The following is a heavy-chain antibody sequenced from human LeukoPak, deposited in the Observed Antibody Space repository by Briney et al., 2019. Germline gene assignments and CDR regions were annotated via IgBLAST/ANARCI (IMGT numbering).Heavy chain of an antibody. J-gene: IGHJ4*02. CDR3: ARGGSRHPSPEDY. CDR2: IKQDGSEK. V-gene: IGHV3-7*03. Sequence: GGSLRLSWAASGFTFSDFWMSWVRQAPGKGLAWVANIKQDGSEKYFVDSVKGRFTISRDNAKNSLYLQMSSLRAEDTAVYYCARGGSRHPSPEDYWGRGTLVTVSS. CDR1: GFTFSDFW. D-gene: IGHD1-1*01.